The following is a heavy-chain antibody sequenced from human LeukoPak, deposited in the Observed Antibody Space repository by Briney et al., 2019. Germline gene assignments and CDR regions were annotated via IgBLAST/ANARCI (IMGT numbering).Heavy chain of an antibody. CDR2: IIPIFGTA. CDR1: GGTFSSYA. D-gene: IGHD1-26*01. Sequence: GSWVKVSFTASGGTFSSYAISWVRQAPGQGLEWMGRIIPIFGTANYAQNFQGRVTIITDESTSTAYMELSSLRSEDTAVYYCARAYSGSYDLDAFDIWGQGTMVTVSS. J-gene: IGHJ3*02. V-gene: IGHV1-69*05. CDR3: ARAYSGSYDLDAFDI.